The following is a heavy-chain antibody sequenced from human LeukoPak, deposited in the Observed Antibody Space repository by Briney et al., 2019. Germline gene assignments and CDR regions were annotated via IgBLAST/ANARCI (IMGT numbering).Heavy chain of an antibody. J-gene: IGHJ4*02. D-gene: IGHD3-10*01. CDR3: AKDGLWFGEFVNYFDY. V-gene: IGHV3-23*01. Sequence: PGGSLRLSCAASGFTFSNNAMSWVRQAPGKGLEWVSVISGTGSATYYADSVKGRFTISRDNSKNTLYLQMNSLRAEDTAVYYCAKDGLWFGEFVNYFDYWGQGTLVTVSS. CDR1: GFTFSNNA. CDR2: ISGTGSAT.